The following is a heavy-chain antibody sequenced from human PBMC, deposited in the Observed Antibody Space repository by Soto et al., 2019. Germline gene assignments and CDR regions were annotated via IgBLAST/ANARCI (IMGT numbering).Heavy chain of an antibody. V-gene: IGHV3-30*18. CDR2: ISYDGNNK. CDR1: GFTFSSYD. CDR3: AKLITMVRGVIMDAFDI. D-gene: IGHD3-10*01. J-gene: IGHJ3*02. Sequence: QVQLVESGGGVVQPGRSLRLSCAASGFTFSSYDIHWVRQAPGKGLEWVALISYDGNNKCYADSVKGRFTISRDNSKNTLYLQMNSLRAEDTAVYYCAKLITMVRGVIMDAFDIWGQGTMVTVSS.